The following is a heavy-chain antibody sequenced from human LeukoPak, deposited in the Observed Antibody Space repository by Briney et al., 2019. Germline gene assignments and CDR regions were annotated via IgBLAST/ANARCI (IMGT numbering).Heavy chain of an antibody. CDR2: INPNSGGT. CDR1: GYTFTGYY. V-gene: IGHV1-2*02. J-gene: IGHJ5*02. Sequence: ASVKVSCKASGYTFTGYYMHWVPQAPGQGLEWMGWINPNSGGTNYAQKFQGRVTMTRDTSISTAYMELSRLRSDDTAVYYCARDTAAGDIVVVPAAIRFDPWGQGTLVTVSS. CDR3: ARDTAAGDIVVVPAAIRFDP. D-gene: IGHD2-2*01.